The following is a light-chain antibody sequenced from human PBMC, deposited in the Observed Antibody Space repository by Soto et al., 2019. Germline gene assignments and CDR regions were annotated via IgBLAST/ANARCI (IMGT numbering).Light chain of an antibody. V-gene: IGKV1-5*01. J-gene: IGKJ1*01. CDR2: DAS. CDR3: QQYNNYPWT. CDR1: QSAGTW. Sequence: DIQMTQSPSTLSASVGDRVTITCRASQSAGTWLAWYQQKPGKAPRLLIYDASNLESRVPLRFSGSGSGTEFTLTISSLQPDDFATYYCQQYNNYPWTFGQGTKVALK.